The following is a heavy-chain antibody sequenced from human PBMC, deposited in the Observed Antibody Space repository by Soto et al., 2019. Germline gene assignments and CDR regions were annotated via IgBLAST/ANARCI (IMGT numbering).Heavy chain of an antibody. CDR3: ARSVGGGIAAAGTPDRTTQFDY. V-gene: IGHV5-10-1*01. J-gene: IGHJ4*02. CDR1: GYSFAGYW. CDR2: IDPSDSQT. D-gene: IGHD6-13*01. Sequence: PGESLKISCKGSGYSFAGYWITWVRQKPGKGLEWMGRIDPSDSQTYYSPSFRGHVTISATKSITTVFLQWSSLRASDTAMYYCARSVGGGIAAAGTPDRTTQFDYWGQGTLVTVSS.